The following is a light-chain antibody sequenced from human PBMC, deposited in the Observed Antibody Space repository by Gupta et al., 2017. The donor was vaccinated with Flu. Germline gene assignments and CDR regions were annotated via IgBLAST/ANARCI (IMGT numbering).Light chain of an antibody. CDR2: SNN. J-gene: IGLJ3*02. V-gene: IGLV1-44*01. CDR1: SSNIGSNT. CDR3: AAWDDSLNGWV. Sequence: SVLPQPPSASGPPGQRVTLSCSGSSSNIGSNTVNWYQQLPGTAPKLLIYSNNQRPSGVPDRFSGSKSGTSASLAISGLQSEDEADYYCAAWDDSLNGWVFGGGTKLTVL.